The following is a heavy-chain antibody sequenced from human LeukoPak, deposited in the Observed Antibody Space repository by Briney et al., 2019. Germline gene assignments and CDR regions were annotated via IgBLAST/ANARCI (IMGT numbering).Heavy chain of an antibody. CDR3: AKDRHYDSSGQFDY. CDR1: GFTFDDYA. Sequence: GGSLRLSCAASGFTFDDYAMHWVRQAPGKGLEWVSGISWNSGSRGYVDSVKGRFTISRDNAKNSLYLQMNSLRAEDTAFYYCAKDRHYDSSGQFDYWGQGTLVTVSS. V-gene: IGHV3-9*01. J-gene: IGHJ4*02. D-gene: IGHD3-22*01. CDR2: ISWNSGSR.